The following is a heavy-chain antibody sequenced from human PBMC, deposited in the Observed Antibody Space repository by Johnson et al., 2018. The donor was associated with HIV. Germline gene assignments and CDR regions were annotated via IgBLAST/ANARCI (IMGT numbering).Heavy chain of an antibody. CDR2: ISGNGGSI. J-gene: IGHJ3*02. CDR3: ARDPAHCGGDCYPSDAFDI. CDR1: GFTFSSHA. D-gene: IGHD2-21*02. Sequence: QVQLVESGGGLVQPGGSLRLSCAASGFTFSSHAMHWVRQAPGKGLEYVSGISGNGGSIYYADSVKGRFTISRDNAKTSLYLQMNSLRAEETAVSYCARDPAHCGGDCYPSDAFDIWGQGTMVTVSS. V-gene: IGHV3-64*04.